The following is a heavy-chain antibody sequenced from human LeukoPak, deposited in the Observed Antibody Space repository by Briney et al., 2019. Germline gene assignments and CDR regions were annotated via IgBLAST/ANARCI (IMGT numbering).Heavy chain of an antibody. D-gene: IGHD2-2*02. CDR2: IYHSGST. J-gene: IGHJ4*02. Sequence: SETLSLTCTVSGYSISSGYYWGWIRQPPGKGLEWIGSIYHSGSTYYNPSLKSRVTISIDTSKNQFSLTLSSVTAADTAVYYCARGYTYSSPAFPYWGQGTLVTVSS. CDR1: GYSISSGYY. V-gene: IGHV4-38-2*02. CDR3: ARGYTYSSPAFPY.